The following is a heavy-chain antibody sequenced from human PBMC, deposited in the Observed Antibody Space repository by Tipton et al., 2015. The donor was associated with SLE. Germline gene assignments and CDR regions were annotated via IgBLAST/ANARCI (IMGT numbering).Heavy chain of an antibody. V-gene: IGHV4-34*01. D-gene: IGHD5-24*01. CDR3: ATREGGFYYFDY. Sequence: LRLSCAVYGGSFSGYYWSWIRQPPGKGLEWIGEINHSGSTNYNPSLKSRVTISVDTSKNQFSLKLSSVTAADTAVYYCATREGGFYYFDYWGQGTLVTVSS. J-gene: IGHJ4*02. CDR2: INHSGST. CDR1: GGSFSGYY.